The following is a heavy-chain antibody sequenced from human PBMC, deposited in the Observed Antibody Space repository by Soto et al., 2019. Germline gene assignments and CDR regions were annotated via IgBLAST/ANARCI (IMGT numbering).Heavy chain of an antibody. CDR1: GASITTYY. D-gene: IGHD2-2*02. J-gene: IGHJ3*02. V-gene: IGHV4-59*13. CDR3: AREPGYCSSTSCYTGDAFDI. CDR2: VYHTGST. Sequence: SETLSLTCDVSGASITTYYWSWIRQAPGKGLEWIGNVYHTGSTDYNSSLRSRVTISVDTSKNQFSLKLSSVTAADTAVYYCAREPGYCSSTSCYTGDAFDIWGQGTMVTVSS.